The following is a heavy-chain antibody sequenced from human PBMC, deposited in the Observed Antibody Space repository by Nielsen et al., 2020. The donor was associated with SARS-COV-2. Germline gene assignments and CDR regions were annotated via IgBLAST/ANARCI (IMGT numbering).Heavy chain of an antibody. J-gene: IGHJ4*02. Sequence: WIRQPPGKALEWIGYIHHSGNNNYNPSLKSRLTMSVDTSKNQFSLRLSSVTAADTAVYYCARIRRYCSGGSCYSGVYFDYWGQGTLVTVSS. D-gene: IGHD2-15*01. CDR3: ARIRRYCSGGSCYSGVYFDY. CDR2: IHHSGNN. V-gene: IGHV4-59*08.